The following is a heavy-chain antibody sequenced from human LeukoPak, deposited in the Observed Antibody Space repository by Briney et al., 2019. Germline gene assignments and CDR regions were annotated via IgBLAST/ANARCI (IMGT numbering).Heavy chain of an antibody. V-gene: IGHV1-8*01. J-gene: IGHJ5*02. D-gene: IGHD3-16*01. Sequence: ASVKVSCKGSRYTFTTYDINWVRQAAGQGLEWMGWMNPNSGNTGYAQKFQGRVTMTRNTSISTAYMELSSLRSEDTAVYHCARVRVYYDYVWGSYFDPWGQGTLVTVSS. CDR1: RYTFTTYD. CDR2: MNPNSGNT. CDR3: ARVRVYYDYVWGSYFDP.